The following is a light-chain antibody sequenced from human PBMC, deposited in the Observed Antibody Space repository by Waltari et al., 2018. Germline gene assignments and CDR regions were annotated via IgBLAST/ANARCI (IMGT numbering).Light chain of an antibody. V-gene: IGKV1-33*01. J-gene: IGKJ2*01. CDR1: QDISDF. CDR3: QQYDALPYT. CDR2: DAS. Sequence: EIQMTQSPSSLSAAVGDRVTITCQASQDISDFLNWYHQRPGKAPNVVSYDASNLETGVPARFSGSGSGKDFTFTISNLQPADIGTYYCQQYDALPYTFGQGTKLEI.